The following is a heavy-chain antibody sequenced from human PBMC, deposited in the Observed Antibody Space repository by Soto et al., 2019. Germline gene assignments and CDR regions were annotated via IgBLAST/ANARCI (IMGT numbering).Heavy chain of an antibody. CDR2: IYYSGST. J-gene: IGHJ4*02. Sequence: SETLSLTCTVSGGSISSYYWSWIRRPPGKGLEWIGSIYYSGSTYYNPSLKSRVTISVDTSKNQFSLKLSSVTAADTAVYYCARRRQSGYSSYFDYWGQGTLVTVSS. D-gene: IGHD5-12*01. CDR3: ARRRQSGYSSYFDY. V-gene: IGHV4-59*05. CDR1: GGSISSYY.